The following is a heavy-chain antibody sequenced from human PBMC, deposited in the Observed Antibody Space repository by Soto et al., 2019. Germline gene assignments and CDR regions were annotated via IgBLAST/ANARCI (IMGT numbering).Heavy chain of an antibody. J-gene: IGHJ4*02. V-gene: IGHV3-21*01. CDR2: ISSSSSYI. CDR3: ARDRDTAMITPGLDY. CDR1: GFTFSSYS. D-gene: IGHD5-18*01. Sequence: PGGSLRLSCAASGFTFSSYSMNWVRQAPGKGLEWVSSISSSSSYIYYADSVKGRFTISRDNAKNSLYLQMNSLRAEDTAVYYCARDRDTAMITPGLDYWGQGTLVTVSS.